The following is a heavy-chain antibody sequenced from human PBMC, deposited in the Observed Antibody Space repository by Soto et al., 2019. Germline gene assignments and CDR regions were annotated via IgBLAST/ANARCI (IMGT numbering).Heavy chain of an antibody. D-gene: IGHD3-22*01. J-gene: IGHJ4*02. V-gene: IGHV3-11*01. Sequence: QVQLVESGGGLVKPGGSLRLSCAASGFTFSDYYMSWIRQAPGKGLEWVSYISSSGDITYYADSVKGRVTISRDNAKNSLYLQMHNLRAEDTAVYYCARDLGYYDSSGYFVYWGQGTLITVSS. CDR3: ARDLGYYDSSGYFVY. CDR1: GFTFSDYY. CDR2: ISSSGDIT.